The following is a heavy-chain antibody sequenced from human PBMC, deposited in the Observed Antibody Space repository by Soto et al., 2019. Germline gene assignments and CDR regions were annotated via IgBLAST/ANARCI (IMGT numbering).Heavy chain of an antibody. CDR1: GYTFSIYG. D-gene: IGHD1-26*01. Sequence: ASVKVSCKASGYTFSIYGISWVRQAPGQGLEWMGWIAAFNGNTHYAQKLQGRVTMTTDISTSTAYMELGSLTSDDTAVYYCARSSDVRSWFDPWGQGTLVTSPQ. V-gene: IGHV1-18*01. J-gene: IGHJ5*02. CDR3: ARSSDVRSWFDP. CDR2: IAAFNGNT.